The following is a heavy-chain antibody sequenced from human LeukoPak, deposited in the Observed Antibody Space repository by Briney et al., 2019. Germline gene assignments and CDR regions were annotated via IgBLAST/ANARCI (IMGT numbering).Heavy chain of an antibody. CDR3: AKDRGSGWFDP. CDR2: ISYDGSNK. J-gene: IGHJ5*02. D-gene: IGHD2-15*01. CDR1: GFTFSSYG. Sequence: GGSLRLSCAASGFTFSSYGMHWVRQAPGKGLDWVAVISYDGSNKYYADSVKGRFTISRDNSKNTLYLQMNSLRAEDTAVYYCAKDRGSGWFDPWGQGTLVTVSS. V-gene: IGHV3-30*18.